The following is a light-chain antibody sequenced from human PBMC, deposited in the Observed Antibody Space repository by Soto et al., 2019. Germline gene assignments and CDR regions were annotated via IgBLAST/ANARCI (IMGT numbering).Light chain of an antibody. CDR2: GAS. Sequence: EVVLTQAPGTLSLSPGERATLSCRASQSVTRGSLARCQQKPGQGLRLLIYGASTRAPWIPARFSGRGSGTEFTLTISSLQSEAFGVYYCQQYNNWPITFGQGTRLEI. CDR1: QSVTRGS. CDR3: QQYNNWPIT. V-gene: IGKV3-15*01. J-gene: IGKJ5*01.